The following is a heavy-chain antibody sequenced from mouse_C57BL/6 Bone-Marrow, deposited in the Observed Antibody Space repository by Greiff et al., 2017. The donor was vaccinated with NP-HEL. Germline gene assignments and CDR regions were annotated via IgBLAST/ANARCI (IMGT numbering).Heavy chain of an antibody. J-gene: IGHJ1*03. D-gene: IGHD2-3*01. V-gene: IGHV1-75*01. CDR2: IFPGSGST. Sequence: VQLQQSGPELVKPGASVKISCKASGYTFTDYYINWVKQRPGQGLEWIGWIFPGSGSTYYHEKFKGKATLTVDKSSSTAYMLLSSLTSEDSAVYFCATNDGYYGWYFDVWGTGTTVTVSS. CDR1: GYTFTDYY. CDR3: ATNDGYYGWYFDV.